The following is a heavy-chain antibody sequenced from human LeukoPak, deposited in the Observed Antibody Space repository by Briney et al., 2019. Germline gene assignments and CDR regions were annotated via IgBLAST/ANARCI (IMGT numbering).Heavy chain of an antibody. CDR3: AKHVTPPSDVFEI. Sequence: PSETLSLTCTVSGGSISSVDYFWSWLRQPPGKGLEWIGYSYYRRSTYYNPSLKNRCTMSVDTSKNQFSLELSSVTAPDTTVYYGAKHVTPPSDVFEIWGQGTMVSVSS. V-gene: IGHV4-30-4*01. CDR1: GGSISSVDYF. CDR2: SYYRRST. D-gene: IGHD1-14*01. J-gene: IGHJ3*02.